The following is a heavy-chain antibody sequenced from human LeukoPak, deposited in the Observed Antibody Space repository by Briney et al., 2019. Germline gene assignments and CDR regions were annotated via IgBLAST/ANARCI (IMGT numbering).Heavy chain of an antibody. D-gene: IGHD3-22*01. CDR1: GFTFSSYA. V-gene: IGHV3-23*01. CDR2: ISGSGGST. CDR3: AKITMIEVVITPANWFDP. Sequence: GGSLRLSCAASGFTFSSYAMSWVRQAPGKGLEWVSAISGSGGSTYYADSVKGRFTISRDNSKNTLYLQMNSLRAEDTAVYYCAKITMIEVVITPANWFDPWGQGTLVTVSS. J-gene: IGHJ5*02.